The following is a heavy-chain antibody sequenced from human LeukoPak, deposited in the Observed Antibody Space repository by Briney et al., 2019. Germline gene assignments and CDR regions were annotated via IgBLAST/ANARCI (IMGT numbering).Heavy chain of an antibody. D-gene: IGHD2-21*01. CDR3: ARADRLHGGPYLIGP. V-gene: IGHV1-2*02. Sequence: ASVKVSYKTSGYSFTDYYMHWGSQAPGQGLEWMGWINPNSGGTSSAQKFQGRVTMTRDTSITTVYMEVSWLTSDDTAIYYCARADRLHGGPYLIGPWGQGTLVTVSS. J-gene: IGHJ5*02. CDR1: GYSFTDYY. CDR2: INPNSGGT.